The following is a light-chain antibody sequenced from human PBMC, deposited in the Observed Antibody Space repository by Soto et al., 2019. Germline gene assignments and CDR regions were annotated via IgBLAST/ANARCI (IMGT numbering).Light chain of an antibody. CDR3: QQYGSSSYT. J-gene: IGKJ2*01. V-gene: IGKV3-20*01. CDR1: QSVSSNY. Sequence: DIVLTQSPDTLSLSPGERATLSCRASQSVSSNYLAWYQQKPGQAPRLLIYGASTRATGIPDRFSGSGSGTDFTITISRLEPEDFAVYYCQQYGSSSYTFGQGTRLEIK. CDR2: GAS.